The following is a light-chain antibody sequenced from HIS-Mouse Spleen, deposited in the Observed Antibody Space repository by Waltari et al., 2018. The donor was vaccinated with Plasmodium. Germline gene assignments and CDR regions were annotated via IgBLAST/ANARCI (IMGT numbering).Light chain of an antibody. Sequence: DIQMTQSPSSLSASVGDRVTIPCRASQSISSDLTWYQQKPGKAPKLLIYAASSLQSGVPSRFSGSGSGTDFTLTISSLQPEDFATYYCQQSYSTPPTFGGGTKVEIK. CDR2: AAS. V-gene: IGKV1-39*01. CDR1: QSISSD. J-gene: IGKJ4*01. CDR3: QQSYSTPPT.